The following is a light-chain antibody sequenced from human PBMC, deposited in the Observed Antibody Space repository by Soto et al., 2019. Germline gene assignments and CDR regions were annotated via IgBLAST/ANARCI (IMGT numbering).Light chain of an antibody. CDR2: GAS. CDR3: HQYSDSPT. J-gene: IGKJ1*01. CDR1: RSVSSK. Sequence: EIVMTQSPATLSVSPGERATLSYRASRSVSSKLAWYQQKPGQAPWLLIYGASTRATGIPARFSGSGSGTKFTLTISSLQSEDFAVYYCHQYSDSPTLGQGTKVEIK. V-gene: IGKV3D-15*01.